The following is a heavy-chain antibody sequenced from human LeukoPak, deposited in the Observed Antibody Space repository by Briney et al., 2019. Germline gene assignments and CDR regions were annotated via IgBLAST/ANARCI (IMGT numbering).Heavy chain of an antibody. Sequence: SETLSLTCTVSGGSISSGDYYWSWIRQPPGKGLEWIGYIYYSGSTYYNPSLKSRVTISVDTPKNQFSLKLSSVTAADTAVYYCARDAGGAVAGTFDYWGQGTLVTVSS. D-gene: IGHD6-19*01. CDR3: ARDAGGAVAGTFDY. CDR1: GGSISSGDYY. CDR2: IYYSGST. V-gene: IGHV4-30-4*01. J-gene: IGHJ4*02.